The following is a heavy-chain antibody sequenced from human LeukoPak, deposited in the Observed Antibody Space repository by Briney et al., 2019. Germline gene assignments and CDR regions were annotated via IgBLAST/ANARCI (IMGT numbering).Heavy chain of an antibody. V-gene: IGHV1-18*01. CDR1: GYTFTSYG. D-gene: IGHD5-12*01. CDR2: ISAYNGNT. CDR3: ARVRGGRWLDAFDI. Sequence: ASVKVSCKASGYTFTSYGISWVRQAPGQGLEWMGWISAYNGNTNYAQKLQGRVTMTTDTSTSTAYMELRSLRSDDTAVYYCARVRGGRWLDAFDIWGQGTMVTVSS. J-gene: IGHJ3*02.